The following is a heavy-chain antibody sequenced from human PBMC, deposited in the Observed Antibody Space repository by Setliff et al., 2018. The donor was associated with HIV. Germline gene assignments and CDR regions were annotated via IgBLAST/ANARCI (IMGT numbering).Heavy chain of an antibody. CDR2: IWYDGRNK. Sequence: GGSLRLSCAASGFSFSSYGMHWVRQAPGKGLDWVATIWYDGRNKHYADSVKGRFTISRDNSKNTLYLQMSSLRAEDTAVYYCAKDRGDYDFWSGYYVYWGQGTPVTVSS. J-gene: IGHJ4*02. V-gene: IGHV3-33*06. CDR3: AKDRGDYDFWSGYYVY. D-gene: IGHD3-3*01. CDR1: GFSFSSYG.